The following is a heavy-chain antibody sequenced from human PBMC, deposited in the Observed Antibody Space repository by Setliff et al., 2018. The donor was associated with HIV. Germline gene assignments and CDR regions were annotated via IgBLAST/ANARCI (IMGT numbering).Heavy chain of an antibody. CDR1: GGTFSRNP. J-gene: IGHJ6*03. CDR2: ITPIFGTT. V-gene: IGHV1-69*13. CDR3: ATAGEMATIGYSYYYMGV. Sequence: SVKVSCKASGGTFSRNPIRWVRQAPGQGLEWMGGITPIFGTTKYAQKFQGRVTITADESRTTAYLDLNSLRSEDTAVYYCATAGEMATIGYSYYYMGVWGKGTTVTVSS. D-gene: IGHD3-10*01.